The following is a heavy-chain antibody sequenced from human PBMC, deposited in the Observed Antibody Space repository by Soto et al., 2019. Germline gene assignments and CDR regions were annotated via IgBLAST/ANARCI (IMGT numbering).Heavy chain of an antibody. V-gene: IGHV3-23*01. CDR3: AKGPLAADNWFDP. CDR1: GFTFSSYA. CDR2: ISGSGGST. D-gene: IGHD6-13*01. J-gene: IGHJ5*02. Sequence: EVQLLESGGGLVQPGGSLRLSCAASGFTFSSYAMSWVRQAPGKGLEWVSAISGSGGSTYYADSVKGRFTISRDNSKNALYLQKISLRAEDTAVYYCAKGPLAADNWFDPWCQGPLVTVSS.